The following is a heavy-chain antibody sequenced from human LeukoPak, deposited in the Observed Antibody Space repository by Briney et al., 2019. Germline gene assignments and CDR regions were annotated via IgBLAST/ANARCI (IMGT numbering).Heavy chain of an antibody. CDR2: IKSDGSST. Sequence: GGSLRLSCAASGFTFSTDWMHWVRQAPGKGLVWVSRIKSDGSSTSYAESVKGRFTISRDNAKNTVYVHMNSLRDEDTAVYYCARGGRYAYFLDYRGQGTLVTVSS. V-gene: IGHV3-74*01. CDR1: GFTFSTDW. CDR3: ARGGRYAYFLDY. D-gene: IGHD3-16*01. J-gene: IGHJ4*02.